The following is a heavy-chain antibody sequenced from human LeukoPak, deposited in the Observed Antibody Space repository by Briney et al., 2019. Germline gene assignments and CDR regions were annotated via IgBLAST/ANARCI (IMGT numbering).Heavy chain of an antibody. Sequence: SETLSLTCTVSGGSISSSSYYWGWIRQPPGKGLEWIGSIYYSGSTYYNPSLKSRVTISVDTSKNQFSLKLSSVTAADTAVYYCARDRSHYYDSSGYQLDYWGQGTLVTVSS. J-gene: IGHJ4*02. CDR2: IYYSGST. D-gene: IGHD3-22*01. CDR1: GGSISSSSYY. V-gene: IGHV4-39*07. CDR3: ARDRSHYYDSSGYQLDY.